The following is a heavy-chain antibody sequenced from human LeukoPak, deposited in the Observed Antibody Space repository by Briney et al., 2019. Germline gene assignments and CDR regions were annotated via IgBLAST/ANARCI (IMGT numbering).Heavy chain of an antibody. CDR2: INPNSGGT. CDR3: ARGPYDYVWGSYRKTACYYYYGMDV. V-gene: IGHV1-2*06. CDR1: GYTFTGYY. J-gene: IGHJ6*02. D-gene: IGHD3-16*02. Sequence: VASVKVSCKASGYTFTGYYMHWVRQAPGQGLEWRGRINPNSGGTNYAQKFQGRVTMTRDTSISTAYMELSRLRSDDTAVYYCARGPYDYVWGSYRKTACYYYYGMDVWGQGTTVTVSS.